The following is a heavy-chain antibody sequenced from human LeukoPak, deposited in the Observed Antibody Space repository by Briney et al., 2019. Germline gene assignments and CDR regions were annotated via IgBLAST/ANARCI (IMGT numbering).Heavy chain of an antibody. CDR2: ISSSGSTI. Sequence: PGGSLRLSCAASGFTFSDYYMSWIRQAPGKGLEWGSYISSSGSTIYYADSVKGRFTISRDNAKNALYPQMNSLRAEDTAVYSCARDYELVVPAAIPSRYPSSHGYFQHWGQGTLVTVSS. CDR1: GFTFSDYY. J-gene: IGHJ1*01. CDR3: ARDYELVVPAAIPSRYPSSHGYFQH. V-gene: IGHV3-11*01. D-gene: IGHD2-2*02.